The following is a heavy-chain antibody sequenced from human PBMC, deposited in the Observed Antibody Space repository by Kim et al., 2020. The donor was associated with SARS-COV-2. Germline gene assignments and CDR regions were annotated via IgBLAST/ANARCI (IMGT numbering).Heavy chain of an antibody. V-gene: IGHV7-4-1*02. CDR1: GYTFNDFA. Sequence: ASVKVSCKASGYTFNDFAIHWVRQAPGQGLEWMGWTNTNTGDPTYARGFRGRFVFSLDTSVNTSYLRVNSLKAEDAAIYYCARETDENFYASERSNFFDNWGQGTLLSVSS. CDR3: ARETDENFYASERSNFFDN. CDR2: TNTNTGDP. J-gene: IGHJ4*02. D-gene: IGHD3-10*01.